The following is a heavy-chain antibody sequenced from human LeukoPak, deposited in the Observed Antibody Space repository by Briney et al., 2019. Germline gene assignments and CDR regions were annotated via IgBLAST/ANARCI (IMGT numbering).Heavy chain of an antibody. J-gene: IGHJ2*01. Sequence: SETLSLTCTVSGGSISSYYWSWIRQPPGKGLEWIGYIFYSGSTNYNPSLKSRVTISVDTSKNQFSLKLSSVTAADTAVYYCARVYYSNSYDYWYFDFWGRGTLVTVSS. CDR1: GGSISSYY. V-gene: IGHV4-59*01. CDR3: ARVYYSNSYDYWYFDF. CDR2: IFYSGST. D-gene: IGHD6-13*01.